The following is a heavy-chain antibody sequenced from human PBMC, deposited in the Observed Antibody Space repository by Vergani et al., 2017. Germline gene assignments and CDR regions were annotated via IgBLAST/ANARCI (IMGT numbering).Heavy chain of an antibody. J-gene: IGHJ6*03. CDR3: ARDASFDPYYYYLDV. V-gene: IGHV4-34*01. Sequence: QVQLQQWVAGLLKPSETLSLTCAVYGGSFSGYNWSWIRQPPGKGLEWSGEINHSGSTNYNPSLKSRVTISVDTSKNQFSLKLSSVTAADTAVYYCARDASFDPYYYYLDVWGKGTTVTVSS. D-gene: IGHD2-8*01. CDR2: INHSGST. CDR1: GGSFSGYN.